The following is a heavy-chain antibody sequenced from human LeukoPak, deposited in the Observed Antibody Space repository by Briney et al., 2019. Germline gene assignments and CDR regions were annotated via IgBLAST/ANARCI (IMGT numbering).Heavy chain of an antibody. J-gene: IGHJ4*02. CDR3: ATVFEH. CDR1: GFTLTSNW. V-gene: IGHV3-74*01. CDR2: INNDGSGT. Sequence: GWSLRLSCAVSGFTLTSNWIHWVRQAPGQGLVWVSRINNDGSGTSYADSVKGRFTISKDDAKNTVYLQMNSLRAEDTAVYHCATVFEHWGQGTLVTVSS.